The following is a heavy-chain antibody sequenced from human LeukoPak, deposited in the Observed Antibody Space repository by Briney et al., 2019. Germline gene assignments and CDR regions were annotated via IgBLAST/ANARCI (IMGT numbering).Heavy chain of an antibody. D-gene: IGHD3-3*01. V-gene: IGHV1-18*01. CDR2: ISAYNGNT. Sequence: GASVKVSCKASGYTFTSYGISWVRQAPGQGLEWMGWISAYNGNTNYAQKLQGRVTMTTDTSTSTAYLELRSLRSEDTAVYYCARGGYDFWSGYNMDVWGKGTTVTVSS. CDR1: GYTFTSYG. J-gene: IGHJ6*03. CDR3: ARGGYDFWSGYNMDV.